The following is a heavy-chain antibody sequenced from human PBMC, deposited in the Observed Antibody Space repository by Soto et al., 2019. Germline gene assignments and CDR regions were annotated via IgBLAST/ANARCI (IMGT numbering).Heavy chain of an antibody. V-gene: IGHV1-69*01. Sequence: QEQLVQSGPEVKKPGSSVKVSCKASGDIFSSYAISWVRQAPGQGLEWLGGIIPVFGTTNYAEKFQGRVTITADESTNTAHMELSSLRSGDTAMYYCARGGSPYVWSNEFWGQGTLVTVSS. CDR2: IIPVFGTT. CDR3: ARGGSPYVWSNEF. J-gene: IGHJ4*02. D-gene: IGHD3-16*01. CDR1: GDIFSSYA.